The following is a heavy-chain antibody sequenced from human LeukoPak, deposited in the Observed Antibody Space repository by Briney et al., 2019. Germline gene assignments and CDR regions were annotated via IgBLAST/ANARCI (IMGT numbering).Heavy chain of an antibody. CDR1: GFTFDDYA. V-gene: IGHV3-9*01. J-gene: IGHJ4*02. CDR3: ARVYYYDSSGYNLPY. Sequence: GGSLRLSCAASGFTFDDYAMHWVRQAPGKGLEWVSGISWNSGSIGYADSVKGRFTISRDNAKNSLYLQMNSLRAEDTAVYYCARVYYYDSSGYNLPYWGQGTLVTVSS. CDR2: ISWNSGSI. D-gene: IGHD3-22*01.